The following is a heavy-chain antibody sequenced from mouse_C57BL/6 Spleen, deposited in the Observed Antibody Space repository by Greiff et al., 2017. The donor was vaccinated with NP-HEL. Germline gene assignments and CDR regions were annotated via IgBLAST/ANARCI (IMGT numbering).Heavy chain of an antibody. Sequence: VQLQQSGPGLVKPSQSLSLTCSVTGYSITSGYYWNWIRQFPGNKLEWMGYISYDGSNNYNPSLKNRISITRDTSKNQFFLKLNSVTTEDTATYYCATYGNYEDYFDYWGQGTTLTVSS. J-gene: IGHJ2*01. V-gene: IGHV3-6*01. CDR1: GYSITSGYY. CDR2: ISYDGSN. D-gene: IGHD2-1*01. CDR3: ATYGNYEDYFDY.